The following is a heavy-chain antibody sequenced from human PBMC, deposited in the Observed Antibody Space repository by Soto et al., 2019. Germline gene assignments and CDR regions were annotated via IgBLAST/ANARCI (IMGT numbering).Heavy chain of an antibody. CDR1: GYRLTYYP. V-gene: IGHV1-3*04. CDR2: IKIGNGTT. CDR3: AREPMCGGKCYVNYFDP. D-gene: IGHD2-15*01. Sequence: GGPMKVRCQSPGYRLTYYPSHWVGQAPGQGLEWMGWIKIGNGTTQYSENFQGRVTITADTSATTAYMELSGLRSEDTAVYYCAREPMCGGKCYVNYFDPCGQGTLVTVSS. J-gene: IGHJ5*02.